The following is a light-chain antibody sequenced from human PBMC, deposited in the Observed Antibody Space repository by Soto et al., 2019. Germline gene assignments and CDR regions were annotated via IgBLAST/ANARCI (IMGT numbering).Light chain of an antibody. CDR2: DVS. Sequence: QSALTQPASVSGSPGQSITISCTGTSSDIGGYNYVSWYQQHPGKAPNLMIYDVSNRPSGVSSRFSGSKSGNTASLTIAGLQAEDEADYYCSSYASSRDVVFGGGTKLTVL. CDR1: SSDIGGYNY. J-gene: IGLJ2*01. CDR3: SSYASSRDVV. V-gene: IGLV2-14*01.